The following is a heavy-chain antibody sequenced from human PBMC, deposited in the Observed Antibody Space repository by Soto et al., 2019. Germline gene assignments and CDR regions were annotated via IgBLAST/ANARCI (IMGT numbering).Heavy chain of an antibody. V-gene: IGHV3-74*01. CDR2: INPDGSIR. CDR3: TRGGDGLDP. J-gene: IGHJ5*02. CDR1: GFTFSNYW. Sequence: EAQLVESGGGLVQPGGSLRLSCAASGFTFSNYWMYWVRQPPGEGLMWVSRINPDGSIRNYADSVRGRFTISRDNARNTFYVQMNRLIVEDTAMYYCTRGGDGLDPWGQGTLVTVSS.